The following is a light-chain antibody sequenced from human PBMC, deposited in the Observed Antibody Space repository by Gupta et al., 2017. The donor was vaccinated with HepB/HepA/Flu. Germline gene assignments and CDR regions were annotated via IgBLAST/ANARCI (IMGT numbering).Light chain of an antibody. J-gene: IGKJ4*01. Sequence: EIVLTQSPATLSLSPGERATLSCRASQSVGDFLAWYQHKPGQPPRLLIHGASNRVTGTPARFSGSGYATDFTLTSSRREHEDFAVYYGQQRSSLITFGGGTKVEIK. CDR1: QSVGDF. CDR2: GAS. V-gene: IGKV3-11*01. CDR3: QQRSSLIT.